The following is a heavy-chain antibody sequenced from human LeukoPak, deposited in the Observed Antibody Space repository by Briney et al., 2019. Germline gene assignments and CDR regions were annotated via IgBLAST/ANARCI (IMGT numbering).Heavy chain of an antibody. CDR1: GGTFSSYA. Sequence: SMKVSXKASGGTFSSYAISWVRQAPGQGLEWIGGIIPIFGTANYAQKFQGRVTITADESTSTAYMELSSLRSEDTAVYYCARTDLGGVRFLWFDPWGQGTLVTVSS. J-gene: IGHJ5*02. CDR3: ARTDLGGVRFLWFDP. D-gene: IGHD3-3*01. CDR2: IIPIFGTA. V-gene: IGHV1-69*13.